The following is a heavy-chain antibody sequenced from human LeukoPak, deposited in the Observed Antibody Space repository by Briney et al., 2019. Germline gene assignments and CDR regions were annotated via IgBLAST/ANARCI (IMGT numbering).Heavy chain of an antibody. J-gene: IGHJ4*02. CDR3: ARDYGGSSPFDY. Sequence: PGGSLRLSCAASGFTFSRYSMNWVRQAPGKGLEWVSSISTSSSYIYYADSLKGRFTISRDNAKNSLYLHMNSLRAEDTAVYYCARDYGGSSPFDYWGQGTLVTVSS. D-gene: IGHD4-23*01. V-gene: IGHV3-21*01. CDR1: GFTFSRYS. CDR2: ISTSSSYI.